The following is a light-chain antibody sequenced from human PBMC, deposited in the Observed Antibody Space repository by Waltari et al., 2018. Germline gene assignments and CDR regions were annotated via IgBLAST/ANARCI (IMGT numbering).Light chain of an antibody. CDR1: SSDVGGYDY. CDR2: DVS. CDR3: CSYAGSYTYV. J-gene: IGLJ1*01. Sequence: QSALTQPRSVSGSPGLSVPVPCTGTSSDVGGYDYVSWYQQHPGKAPNLMIYDVSTRPSGVPDRFSGSKSGNTASLTISGLQAEDEADYYCCSYAGSYTYVFGTGTKVTVL. V-gene: IGLV2-11*01.